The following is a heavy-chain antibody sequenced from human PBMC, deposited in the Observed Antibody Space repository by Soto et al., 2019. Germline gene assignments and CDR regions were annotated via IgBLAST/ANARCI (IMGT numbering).Heavy chain of an antibody. CDR2: ISAYNGET. D-gene: IGHD2-21*02. Sequence: QIRLEQSESEVKKPWASVRVSCKASGYTFATYGFSWVRQAPGQWIEWRGRISAYNGETRLAERFPGRVTMTTDTAKATGYMDLRGLPTDATDVYYCVRIRPLGACSIYDLCKYGLYVWGQGTTIIVSS. V-gene: IGHV1-18*04. J-gene: IGHJ6*02. CDR3: VRIRPLGACSIYDLCKYGLYV. CDR1: GYTFATYG.